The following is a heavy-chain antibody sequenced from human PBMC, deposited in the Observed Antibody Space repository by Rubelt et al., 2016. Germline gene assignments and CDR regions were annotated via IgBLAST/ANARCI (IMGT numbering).Heavy chain of an antibody. CDR3: ARQDVLTGYYSYMDV. D-gene: IGHD3-9*01. J-gene: IGHJ6*03. V-gene: IGHV4-39*01. CDR2: IYYTGIT. Sequence: ETLSLTCSVSGGPISSGSFHWGWIRQPPGKGLEWIGSIYYTGITYYNLSLKSRVTISIDTSRNQFSLKQSSVTAADTAVYYCARQDVLTGYYSYMDVWGKGTTVSVSS. CDR1: GGPISSGSFH.